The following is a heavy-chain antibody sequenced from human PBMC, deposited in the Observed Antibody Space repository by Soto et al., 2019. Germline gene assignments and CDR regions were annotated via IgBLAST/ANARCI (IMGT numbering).Heavy chain of an antibody. Sequence: PSETLSLTCAVSGGSISSGGYSWSWIRQPPGKGLEWIGYIYHSGSTYYNPSLKSRVTISVDRSKNQFSLKLSSVTAADTAVYYCARGPASDYYYDSSGYYPRPLYFDYWGQAALVTVS. CDR2: IYHSGST. V-gene: IGHV4-30-2*01. CDR1: GGSISSGGYS. J-gene: IGHJ4*02. D-gene: IGHD3-22*01. CDR3: ARGPASDYYYDSSGYYPRPLYFDY.